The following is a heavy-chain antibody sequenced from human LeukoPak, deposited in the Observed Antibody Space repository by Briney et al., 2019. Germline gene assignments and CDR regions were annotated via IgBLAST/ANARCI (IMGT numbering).Heavy chain of an antibody. D-gene: IGHD3-16*01. Sequence: PSETLSLTCTVSGGSVNSYYWAWIRQPAAKGLDWIGTVYHSGTTFYNSSLKSRITISVDTSKNQFSLKLSSVTAADTAVYFCARDERFGVLNYWGQGTLVTVSS. CDR3: ARDERFGVLNY. J-gene: IGHJ4*02. CDR1: GGSVNSYY. V-gene: IGHV4-38-2*02. CDR2: VYHSGTT.